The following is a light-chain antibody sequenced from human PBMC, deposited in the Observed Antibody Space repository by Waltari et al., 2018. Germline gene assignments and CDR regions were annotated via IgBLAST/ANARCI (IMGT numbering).Light chain of an antibody. Sequence: EIVLTQSPATLSLSPGERATLFCRASQSVSSYFACYQQKPGQAPRLLIYDASNRATGIPARFSGSGSWTDFTLTISSLEPEDFAVYYCQQRSNWPLLTFGPGTKVDI. V-gene: IGKV3-11*01. CDR3: QQRSNWPLLT. J-gene: IGKJ3*01. CDR1: QSVSSY. CDR2: DAS.